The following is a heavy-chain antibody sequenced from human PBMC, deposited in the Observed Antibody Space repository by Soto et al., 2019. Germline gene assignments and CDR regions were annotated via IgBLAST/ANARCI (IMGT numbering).Heavy chain of an antibody. V-gene: IGHV1-2*02. CDR2: IDPNSGGT. CDR3: ARERIAAAGAYYYGMDV. CDR1: GYTFTGYY. J-gene: IGHJ6*02. D-gene: IGHD6-13*01. Sequence: ASVKVSCKASGYTFTGYYMHWVRQAPGQGLEWMGWIDPNSGGTNYAQKFQGRVTMTRDTSIGTAYMELSRLRSDDTAVYYCARERIAAAGAYYYGMDVWGQGTTVTVSS.